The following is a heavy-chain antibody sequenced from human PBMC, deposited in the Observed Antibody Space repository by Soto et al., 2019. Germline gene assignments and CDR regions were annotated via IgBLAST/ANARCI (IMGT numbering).Heavy chain of an antibody. D-gene: IGHD1-20*01. CDR1: GGSISSSSYY. J-gene: IGHJ4*02. V-gene: IGHV4-39*01. CDR2: VFYTGFT. CDR3: ATSQKGYNWNYFDH. Sequence: SETLSLTCTVSGGSISSSSYYWGWIRQPPGKGLEWIGSVFYTGFTSYNPSLESRVSVSVDTSKNQFSLKVSGVSAADTAVYYCATSQKGYNWNYFDHWGQGALVTVSS.